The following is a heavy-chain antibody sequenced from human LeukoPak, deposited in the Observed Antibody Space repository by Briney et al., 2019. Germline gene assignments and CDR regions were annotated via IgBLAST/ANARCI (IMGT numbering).Heavy chain of an antibody. Sequence: SETLSLTCTVSGGSIGSYYWSWLRQPPGRGLEWIGYIHYSGSINSNPSLKSRVTISVDTSKNQFSLRLSSVTAADTAVYYCARVGSYAFDIWGQGTMVTVSS. V-gene: IGHV4-59*01. CDR2: IHYSGSI. J-gene: IGHJ3*02. CDR1: GGSIGSYY. CDR3: ARVGSYAFDI.